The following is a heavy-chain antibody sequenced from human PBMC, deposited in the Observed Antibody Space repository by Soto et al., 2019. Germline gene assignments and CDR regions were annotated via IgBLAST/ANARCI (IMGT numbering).Heavy chain of an antibody. J-gene: IGHJ6*02. CDR2: INSDGSST. V-gene: IGHV3-74*01. D-gene: IGHD2-21*01. Sequence: GGSLRLSCAASGFTFSSCWMNWVRQAPGKGLVWVSRINSDGSSTSYVDSVKGRFTISRDNAKNTLYLQMNSLRAEDTAVYYCARRDQIAYYYGMDVWGQGTTVTVSS. CDR1: GFTFSSCW. CDR3: ARRDQIAYYYGMDV.